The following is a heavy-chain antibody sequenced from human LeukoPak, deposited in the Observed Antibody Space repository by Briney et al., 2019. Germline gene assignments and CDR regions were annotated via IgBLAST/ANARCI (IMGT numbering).Heavy chain of an antibody. J-gene: IGHJ4*02. CDR1: QFTFRSYG. CDR3: ARTMWGFDY. V-gene: IGHV3-48*03. Sequence: GGSLRLSCAASQFTFRSYGMHWVRQAPGKGLEWVSYISSSGSIIYYADSVKGRFTISRDNAKNSLFLQMNSLRVEDTAVYYCARTMWGFDYWGQGTLVTVSS. D-gene: IGHD7-27*01. CDR2: ISSSGSII.